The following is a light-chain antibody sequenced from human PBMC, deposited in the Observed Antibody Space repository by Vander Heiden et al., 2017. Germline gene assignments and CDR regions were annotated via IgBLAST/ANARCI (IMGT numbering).Light chain of an antibody. Sequence: GSLRERATINCKSSQSVLYSTNTKKYIAWYQQKPGQPPKLLIYWAATRESGFPDRFSGSGSGTDFTLTISSLQAEDVAVYYCHEDDGIPYTFGQGTKLEIK. V-gene: IGKV4-1*01. CDR3: HEDDGIPYT. CDR1: QSVLYSTNTKKY. J-gene: IGKJ2*01. CDR2: WAA.